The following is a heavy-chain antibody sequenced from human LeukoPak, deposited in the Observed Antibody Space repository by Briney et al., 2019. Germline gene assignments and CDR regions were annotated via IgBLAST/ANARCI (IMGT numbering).Heavy chain of an antibody. Sequence: RSGSLSLTCAGSGGSNSSSHWWRWVRQPPGKGLEWIGEIYHTGSTNYNPSLKSRVTISVAKSKNQFSLKLSSVTAADTAVYYCAMAVAGLGAWYAFDIWGQGTMVTVSS. J-gene: IGHJ3*02. D-gene: IGHD6-19*01. V-gene: IGHV4-4*02. CDR2: IYHTGST. CDR3: AMAVAGLGAWYAFDI. CDR1: GGSNSSSHW.